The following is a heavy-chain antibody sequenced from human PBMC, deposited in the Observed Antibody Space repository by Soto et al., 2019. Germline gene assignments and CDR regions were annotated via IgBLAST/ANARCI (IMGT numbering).Heavy chain of an antibody. V-gene: IGHV4-34*01. D-gene: IGHD2-15*01. CDR1: GGSFSGYY. CDR2: INHSGST. CDR3: ARGYLRYCSGGSCYPFGY. J-gene: IGHJ4*02. Sequence: QVQLQQWGAGLLKPSETLSLTCAVYGGSFSGYYWSWIRQPPGKWLEWIGEINHSGSTNYNPSLKSRFTISVDTSKNQFSLKLSSVAAADTAVYYCARGYLRYCSGGSCYPFGYWGQGTLVTVSS.